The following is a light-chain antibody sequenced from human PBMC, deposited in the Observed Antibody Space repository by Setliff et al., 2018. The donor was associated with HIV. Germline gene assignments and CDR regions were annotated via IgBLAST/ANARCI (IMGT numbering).Light chain of an antibody. Sequence: SYELTQPPSVSVSPGQTASITRSGETLGEKFVSWYQQKPGQSPVLVIYQDTKRPSGVPERFSASNSGNTATLTIRGTQAMDEADFYCQAWDSSTVAYVFGTGTKVTVL. V-gene: IGLV3-1*01. CDR2: QDT. CDR3: QAWDSSTVAYV. CDR1: TLGEKF. J-gene: IGLJ1*01.